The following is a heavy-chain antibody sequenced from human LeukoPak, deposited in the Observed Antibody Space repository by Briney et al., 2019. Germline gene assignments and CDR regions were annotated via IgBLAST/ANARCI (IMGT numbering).Heavy chain of an antibody. V-gene: IGHV1-24*01. J-gene: IGHJ4*02. CDR1: GYTLTELS. CDR2: FDPEDGET. Sequence: GASVKVSCKVSGYTLTELSMHWVRQAPGKGLEWVGGFDPEDGETIYAQKFQGRVTMTEDTSTDTAYMELSSLRSEDTAVYYCATDGSGSYYNVYYFDYWGQGTLVTVSS. CDR3: ATDGSGSYYNVYYFDY. D-gene: IGHD3-10*01.